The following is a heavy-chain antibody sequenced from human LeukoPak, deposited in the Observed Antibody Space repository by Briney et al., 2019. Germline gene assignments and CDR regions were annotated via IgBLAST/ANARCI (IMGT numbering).Heavy chain of an antibody. CDR1: GSIFTSYW. D-gene: IGHD3-22*01. CDR2: IYPGDSDT. CDR3: ARARYYYDSSGSYGWFDP. Sequence: GESLKISCKGSGSIFTSYWIGWVRQLPGKGLEWMGIIYPGDSDTRYSPSFQGQVTISADKSISTASLQWSSLKASDTAMYYCARARYYYDSSGSYGWFDPWGQGTLVTVSS. J-gene: IGHJ5*02. V-gene: IGHV5-51*01.